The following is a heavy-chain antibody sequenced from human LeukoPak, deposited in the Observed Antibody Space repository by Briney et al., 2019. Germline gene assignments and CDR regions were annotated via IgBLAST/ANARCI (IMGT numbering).Heavy chain of an antibody. CDR2: IYTSGRT. J-gene: IGHJ6*03. D-gene: IGHD6-13*01. CDR1: GGSISSYY. CDR3: ARVYSSSRGSYYYYMDV. Sequence: PSETLSLTFTVPGGSISSYYWSWLRPPAGKGLEWSGRIYTSGRTNYNPSLKSRVTISVDKSKNQFSLKLSSVTAADTAVYYCARVYSSSRGSYYYYMDVWGKGTTVTVSS. V-gene: IGHV4-4*07.